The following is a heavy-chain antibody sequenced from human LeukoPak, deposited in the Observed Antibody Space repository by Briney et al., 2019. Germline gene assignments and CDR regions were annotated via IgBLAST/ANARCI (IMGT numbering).Heavy chain of an antibody. V-gene: IGHV1-69*13. CDR2: IIPIFGTA. CDR1: GGTFSSYA. CDR3: AREGVVGQQLYYYYMDV. J-gene: IGHJ6*03. D-gene: IGHD6-13*01. Sequence: SVKVSCKASGGTFSSYAISWVRQAPGQGLEWMGGIIPIFGTANYAQKFQGRVTITADESTSTAYMELSSLRSEDTAVYYCAREGVVGQQLYYYYMDVWGKGTMVTVSS.